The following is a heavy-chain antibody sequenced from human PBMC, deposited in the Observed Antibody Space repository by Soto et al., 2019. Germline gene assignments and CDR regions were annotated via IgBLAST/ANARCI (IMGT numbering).Heavy chain of an antibody. CDR2: IIPIFGTA. D-gene: IGHD6-19*01. CDR3: ARTGVALAVAGNFDY. Sequence: ASVKVSCKASGGTFSSYAISWVRQAPGQGLEWMGGIIPIFGTANYAQKFQGRVTITADESTSTAYMELSSLRSEDTAVYYCARTGVALAVAGNFDYWGQGTLVTVSS. J-gene: IGHJ4*02. CDR1: GGTFSSYA. V-gene: IGHV1-69*13.